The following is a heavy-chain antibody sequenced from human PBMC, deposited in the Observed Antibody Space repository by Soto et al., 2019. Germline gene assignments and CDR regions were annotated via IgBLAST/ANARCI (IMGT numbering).Heavy chain of an antibody. CDR3: AHIGPCDYRGCNFEC. CDR2: IYWDEDK. CDR1: GFSLSTHTVG. J-gene: IGHJ4*02. V-gene: IGHV2-5*02. D-gene: IGHD4-17*01. Sequence: QITLKESGPTLVKPTQTLTLTSTFSGFSLSTHTVGVAWIRQPPGKALEWLALIYWDEDKPYSPSLKSRLTIRRDASEDRVVLTGTNRGPVGTATYYFAHIGPCDYRGCNFECWGQGILVTVSS.